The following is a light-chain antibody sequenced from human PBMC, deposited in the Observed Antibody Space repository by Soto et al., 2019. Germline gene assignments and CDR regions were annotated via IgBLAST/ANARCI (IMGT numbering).Light chain of an antibody. CDR1: QSISSW. J-gene: IGKJ1*01. CDR2: KAS. Sequence: DIQMTQSPSTLSASVADRVTITCRASQSISSWLAWYQQKPGKAPKLLIYKASSLESGVPSRFSGSGSGTEFTLTISSLQPDDFATYYCQQYNSYPVTFGQGTKVEI. CDR3: QQYNSYPVT. V-gene: IGKV1-5*03.